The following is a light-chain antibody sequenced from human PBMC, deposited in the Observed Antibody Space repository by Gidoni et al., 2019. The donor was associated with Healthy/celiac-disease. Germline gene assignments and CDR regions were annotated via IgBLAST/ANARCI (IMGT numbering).Light chain of an antibody. Sequence: QSALTQPASVSGSPGQSSTISFTGTSSDVGGYNYVSWYQQHPGKAPKLMIYEVSNRPSGVSNRFSGSKSGNTASLTISGLQAEDEADYYCSSYTSSSTLDVFGTGTKGTVL. CDR1: SSDVGGYNY. V-gene: IGLV2-14*01. J-gene: IGLJ1*01. CDR3: SSYTSSSTLDV. CDR2: EVS.